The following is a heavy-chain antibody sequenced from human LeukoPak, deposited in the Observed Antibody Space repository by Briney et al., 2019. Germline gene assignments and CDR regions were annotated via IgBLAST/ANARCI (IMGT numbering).Heavy chain of an antibody. V-gene: IGHV3-66*01. CDR3: ARRGGIHLEYFDY. Sequence: GGSLRLSCAASGFTVSRNYMTWVRQAPGKGLEWVSVIYSDGDTHYVDSVKGRFTISGDNSKNTLYLQMNSLRAEDTAVYYCARRGGIHLEYFDYWGQGTLVTVSS. CDR1: GFTVSRNY. CDR2: IYSDGDT. J-gene: IGHJ4*02. D-gene: IGHD3-3*01.